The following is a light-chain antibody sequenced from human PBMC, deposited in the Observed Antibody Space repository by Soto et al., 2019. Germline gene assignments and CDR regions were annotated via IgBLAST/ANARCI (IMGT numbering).Light chain of an antibody. CDR2: HNN. Sequence: QSVLTQPPSASGTPGQRVTISCSGSNSNVGSNTVDWYQQLPGTAPKLLIYHNNQRPSGVPDRLSGSKSGTSASLAISGLQSEDEADYYCAAWDDSLNAMVFGGGTKVTVL. J-gene: IGLJ2*01. CDR3: AAWDDSLNAMV. CDR1: NSNVGSNT. V-gene: IGLV1-44*01.